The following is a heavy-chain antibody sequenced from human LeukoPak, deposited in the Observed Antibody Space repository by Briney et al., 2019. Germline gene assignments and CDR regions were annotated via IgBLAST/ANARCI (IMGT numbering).Heavy chain of an antibody. Sequence: TGGSLRLSCAVSGFTFNTYAMHWVRQAPGKGLVWVLRISPDGRTTAYADSVKGRFTVSRDNAKNTLFLQMNSLRPEDTSLYYCVGGTSADYWGQGTLVTVSS. D-gene: IGHD4-23*01. V-gene: IGHV3-74*01. CDR2: ISPDGRTT. CDR1: GFTFNTYA. J-gene: IGHJ4*02. CDR3: VGGTSADY.